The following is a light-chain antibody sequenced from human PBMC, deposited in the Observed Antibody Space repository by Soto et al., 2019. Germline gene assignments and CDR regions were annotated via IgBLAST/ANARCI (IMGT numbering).Light chain of an antibody. CDR2: SNN. J-gene: IGLJ2*01. CDR3: AAWYASLSGLV. Sequence: QSVLTQPPSASGSPGQRVTISCSGSSSNVGSNTVNWYQQLPGAAPKLLIYSNNHRPSGVPASLSGSTSGTSAALAISGLQHADEAAYYCAAWYASLSGLVFGAGTKLTVL. CDR1: SSNVGSNT. V-gene: IGLV1-44*01.